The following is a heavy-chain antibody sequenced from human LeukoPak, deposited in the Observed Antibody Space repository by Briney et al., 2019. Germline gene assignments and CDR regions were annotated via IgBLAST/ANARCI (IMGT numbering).Heavy chain of an antibody. Sequence: GGSLRLSCAASGFGFSSHWMTWVRQAPGKGLEWVANIKEDGSEKYYVDSVKGRFTISRDNAKNSLYLQMNSLRGEDTALYYCARRGETSRWVSYGTYDHYYYMDVWGKGTTVTVSS. CDR1: GFGFSSHW. J-gene: IGHJ6*03. CDR2: IKEDGSEK. CDR3: ARRGETSRWVSYGTYDHYYYMDV. V-gene: IGHV3-7*01. D-gene: IGHD6-13*01.